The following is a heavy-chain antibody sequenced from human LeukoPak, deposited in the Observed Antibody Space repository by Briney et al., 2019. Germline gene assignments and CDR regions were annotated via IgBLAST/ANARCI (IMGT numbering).Heavy chain of an antibody. J-gene: IGHJ4*02. D-gene: IGHD6-19*01. CDR3: ARGVYSSGSLDY. Sequence: GGSLRLSCAASGFTFSSYGMHWVRQAPGKGLEWVAVISYDGSNKYYADSVKGRFTISRDNSKNTLYLQMNSLRAEDTAVYYCARGVYSSGSLDYWGQGTLVTVSS. V-gene: IGHV3-30*03. CDR1: GFTFSSYG. CDR2: ISYDGSNK.